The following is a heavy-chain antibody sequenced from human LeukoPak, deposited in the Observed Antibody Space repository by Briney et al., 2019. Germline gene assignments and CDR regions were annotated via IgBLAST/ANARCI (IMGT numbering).Heavy chain of an antibody. CDR1: GFTFSSYA. D-gene: IGHD3-10*01. CDR2: ISGSGGST. J-gene: IGHJ4*02. Sequence: GGSLRLSCAASGFTFSSYAMSWVRQSPGKGREGVSSISGSGGSTYYADSVKALFTISRDNSKNTLYLQMNSLRAEDSAVYYCAKEGHSYGSGPFFDSWGQGTLVTVSS. CDR3: AKEGHSYGSGPFFDS. V-gene: IGHV3-23*01.